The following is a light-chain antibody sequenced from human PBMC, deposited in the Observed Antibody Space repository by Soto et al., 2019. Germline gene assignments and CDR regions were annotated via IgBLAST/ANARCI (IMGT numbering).Light chain of an antibody. V-gene: IGLV2-8*01. CDR1: SSDVGSYNY. CDR3: SSFGVSKV. CDR2: EVT. Sequence: QSALTQPPSASGSPGQSVTISCTGSSSDVGSYNYVSWYQQHPGKAPKLIIYEVTKRSSGVPDRFSGSKSGSTASLTVSGLQVEDEAYYYCSSFGVSKVFGGGTKLTFL. J-gene: IGLJ2*01.